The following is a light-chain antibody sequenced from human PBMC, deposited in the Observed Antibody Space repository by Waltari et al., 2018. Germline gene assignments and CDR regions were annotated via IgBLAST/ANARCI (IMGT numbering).Light chain of an antibody. CDR3: QTGGHGTWV. CDR2: VNTDGSH. Sequence: QLVLTQSPSASAPLGASVKLACTLRSGHSNNVIAGLPQRPEKGPRYLLKVNTDGSHNRGDDVPERFSGSSSGAERYLTISSLQSEDEADYFCQTGGHGTWVFGGGTKLTVL. J-gene: IGLJ3*02. CDR1: SGHSNNV. V-gene: IGLV4-69*01.